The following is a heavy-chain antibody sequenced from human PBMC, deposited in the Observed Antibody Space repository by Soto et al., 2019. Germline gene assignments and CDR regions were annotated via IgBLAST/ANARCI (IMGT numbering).Heavy chain of an antibody. CDR2: IYYSGST. CDR1: GGSISSSSYY. D-gene: IGHD2-15*01. J-gene: IGHJ4*02. CDR3: ARHTPAISISDH. Sequence: QLQLQESGPGLVKPSETLSLTCTVSGGSISSSSYYWGWIRQPPGKGLEWIGSIYYSGSTYYNPASKSRVTISVDTSKNQFSLKPSSVTAADTAVYYCARHTPAISISDHWGQGTLVSVSS. V-gene: IGHV4-39*01.